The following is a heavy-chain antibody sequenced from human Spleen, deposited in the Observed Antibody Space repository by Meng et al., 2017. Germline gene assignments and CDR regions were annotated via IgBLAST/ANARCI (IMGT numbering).Heavy chain of an antibody. J-gene: IGHJ5*02. Sequence: QVQLVQSGSEVRKPGASVKVSCKASGYTYTHHGIGWVRHAPGQGLEWMGWISAYNGDTNYAQKLQGRVTMTTDASTSTAYMELRSLRSDDTAVYYCARDSNGIASALRTWGQGTLVTVSS. CDR1: GYTYTHHG. CDR3: ARDSNGIASALRT. V-gene: IGHV1-18*01. CDR2: ISAYNGDT. D-gene: IGHD6-13*01.